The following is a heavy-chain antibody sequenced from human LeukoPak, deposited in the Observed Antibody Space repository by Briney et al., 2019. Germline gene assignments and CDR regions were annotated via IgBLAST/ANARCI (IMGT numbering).Heavy chain of an antibody. J-gene: IGHJ5*02. Sequence: SETLSLTCTVSGGSISSYYWSWIRQPPGKGLEWIGYIYYSGSTNYNPSLKSRVTISVDTSKNQFSLKLSSVTAADTAVYYCARDGFSGWYKWFDPWGQGTLVTVSS. D-gene: IGHD6-19*01. CDR3: ARDGFSGWYKWFDP. CDR1: GGSISSYY. CDR2: IYYSGST. V-gene: IGHV4-59*12.